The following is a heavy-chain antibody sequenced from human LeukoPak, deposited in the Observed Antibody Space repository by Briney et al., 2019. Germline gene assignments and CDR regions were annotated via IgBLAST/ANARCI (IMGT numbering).Heavy chain of an antibody. CDR2: IKQDGSEK. J-gene: IGHJ4*02. Sequence: GSLRLSCAASGFTFTTYWMTWVRQAPGKGLEWVANIKQDGSEKNYVDSVKGRFTISRDNARNSLFLEMNSLRADDTAVYYCARDKVVGATYLDYWGQGTLVTVSS. D-gene: IGHD1-26*01. CDR3: ARDKVVGATYLDY. V-gene: IGHV3-7*01. CDR1: GFTFTTYW.